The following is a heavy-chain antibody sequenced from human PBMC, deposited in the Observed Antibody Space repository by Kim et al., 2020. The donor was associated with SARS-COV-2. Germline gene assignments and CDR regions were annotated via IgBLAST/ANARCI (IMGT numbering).Heavy chain of an antibody. CDR3: ARVGLLWRQWLAQFDY. V-gene: IGHV7-4-1*02. CDR1: GYTFTSYA. Sequence: ASVKVSCKASGYTFTSYAMNWVRQAPGQGLEWMGWINTNTGNPTYAQGFTGRFVFSLDTSVSTAYLQISSLKAEDTAVYYCARVGLLWRQWLAQFDYWGQGTLVTVSS. J-gene: IGHJ4*02. D-gene: IGHD6-19*01. CDR2: INTNTGNP.